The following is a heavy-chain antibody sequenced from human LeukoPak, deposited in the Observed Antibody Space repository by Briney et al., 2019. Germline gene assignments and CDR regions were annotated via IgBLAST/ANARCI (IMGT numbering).Heavy chain of an antibody. CDR3: ARLPGCSGADCFRAFDI. Sequence: PSETLSLTCTVSDDSITSYYWNWIRQPPGKGLEWIGYIHHSGSANYNPSLRSRITMSVDTSKNHFSLSLTSVTAADTAVYYCARLPGCSGADCFRAFDIWGHGTMVTVSS. J-gene: IGHJ3*02. CDR2: IHHSGSA. D-gene: IGHD2-21*02. CDR1: DDSITSYY. V-gene: IGHV4-59*08.